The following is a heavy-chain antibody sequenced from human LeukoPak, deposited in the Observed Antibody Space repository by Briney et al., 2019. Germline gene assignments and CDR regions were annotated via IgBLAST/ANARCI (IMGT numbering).Heavy chain of an antibody. CDR1: GFPFDTYA. CDR3: SNSPPTYGDLDY. CDR2: ISESGEKT. V-gene: IGHV3-23*01. D-gene: IGHD2/OR15-2a*01. Sequence: PGESLRLSCAASGFPFDTYAMSWVRQAPGRGLEWVSAISESGEKTYYADSVEGRFTISRDNSKNTLSLPMNSLRVDDTAVYYCSNSPPTYGDLDYWGQGTLVTVSS. J-gene: IGHJ4*02.